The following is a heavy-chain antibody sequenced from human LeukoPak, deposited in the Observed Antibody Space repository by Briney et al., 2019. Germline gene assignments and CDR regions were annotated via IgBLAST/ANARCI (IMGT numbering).Heavy chain of an antibody. CDR3: ARGGEIVVVITTTPNWFDP. J-gene: IGHJ5*02. D-gene: IGHD3-22*01. Sequence: GGSLRLSCAASGFTFSDYYMSWVRQAPGKGVEGVSYISSSGSTIYYADSVKGRFTISRDNAKNSLYLQMNSLRAEDTAVYYCARGGEIVVVITTTPNWFDPWGQGTLVTVSS. CDR1: GFTFSDYY. V-gene: IGHV3-11*01. CDR2: ISSSGSTI.